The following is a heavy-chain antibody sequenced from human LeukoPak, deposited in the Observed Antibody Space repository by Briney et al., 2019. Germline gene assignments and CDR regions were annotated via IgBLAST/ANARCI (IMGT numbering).Heavy chain of an antibody. Sequence: SVKVSCKASGGTFSSYTISWVRQAPGQGLEWMGRIIPILGIANYAQKFQGRVTITADKSTSTAYMELSSLRSEDTAVYYRARDPSDSSGSRDWGQGTLVTVSS. J-gene: IGHJ4*02. V-gene: IGHV1-69*04. CDR1: GGTFSSYT. D-gene: IGHD3-22*01. CDR3: ARDPSDSSGSRD. CDR2: IIPILGIA.